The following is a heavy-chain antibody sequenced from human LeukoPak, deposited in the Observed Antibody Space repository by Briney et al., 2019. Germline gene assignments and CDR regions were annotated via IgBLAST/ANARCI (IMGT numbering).Heavy chain of an antibody. CDR3: ARGLHGYCSGGSCLYGMDV. J-gene: IGHJ6*02. V-gene: IGHV1-69*04. D-gene: IGHD2-15*01. CDR1: GDTFSSYA. CDR2: IIPILGIA. Sequence: SVKVSCKASGDTFSSYAISWVRQAPGQGLEWMGRIIPILGIANYAQKFQGRVTITADKSTSTAYMELSSLRSEDTAVYYCARGLHGYCSGGSCLYGMDVWGQGTTVTVSS.